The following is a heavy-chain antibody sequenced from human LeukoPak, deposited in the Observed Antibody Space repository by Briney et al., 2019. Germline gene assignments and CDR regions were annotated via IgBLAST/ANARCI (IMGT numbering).Heavy chain of an antibody. CDR2: IYYSGST. V-gene: IGHV4-59*01. CDR3: ARGYGDYAWDAFDI. Sequence: KPSETLSLTCTVSGGSISSNYWAWIRKPPGKGREWIGYIYYSGSTNYNPSLKSRVTPSLGTTQNQFTLQLSSATAADTAVYYCARGYGDYAWDAFDIWGQGAMVTVSS. CDR1: GGSISSNY. J-gene: IGHJ3*02. D-gene: IGHD4-17*01.